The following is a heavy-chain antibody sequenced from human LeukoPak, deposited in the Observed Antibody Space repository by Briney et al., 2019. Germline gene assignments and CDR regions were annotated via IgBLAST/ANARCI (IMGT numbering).Heavy chain of an antibody. V-gene: IGHV1-2*02. CDR1: GYTLTGYY. D-gene: IGHD2-15*01. CDR3: AGDPSAPEELLQYYFDY. J-gene: IGHJ4*02. CDR2: INPNSGGT. Sequence: GSVKVSCQACGYTLTGYYMHGVRQAPGQGLEWMGWINPNSGGTNYAQKFQGRVTMTRDTSISTAYMELSRLRSDGTAVYYCAGDPSAPEELLQYYFDYWGQGTLVSVSS.